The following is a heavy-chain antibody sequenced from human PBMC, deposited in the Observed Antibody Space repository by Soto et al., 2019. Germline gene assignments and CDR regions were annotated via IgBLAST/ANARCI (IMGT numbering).Heavy chain of an antibody. CDR3: AIGVRH. V-gene: IGHV4-31*03. J-gene: IGHJ4*01. CDR1: GGSISSGGYY. Sequence: QVQLQESGPGLVQPSQTLSLTCTVSGGSISSGGYYWSWIRQHPGTGLEWIGHIFYSGSTYYKSALESRXTISVDTSRNQFPLIVNSVTASDTAVYYRAIGVRHWGQGTLVTVSS. CDR2: IFYSGST.